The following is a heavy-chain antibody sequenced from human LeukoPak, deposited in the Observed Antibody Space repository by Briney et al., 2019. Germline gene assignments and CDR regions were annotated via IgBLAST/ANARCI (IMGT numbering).Heavy chain of an antibody. Sequence: SETLSLTCTVSGGSISRSSDYWGWIRQPPGKGLEWIGSIYYSGSTYYNPSLKSRVTISVDTSKNQFSLKLTSVTAADTAVYYCARQNPAAAGQGLDYWGQGTLVTVSS. J-gene: IGHJ4*02. D-gene: IGHD6-13*01. CDR3: ARQNPAAAGQGLDY. CDR2: IYYSGST. V-gene: IGHV4-39*07. CDR1: GGSISRSSDY.